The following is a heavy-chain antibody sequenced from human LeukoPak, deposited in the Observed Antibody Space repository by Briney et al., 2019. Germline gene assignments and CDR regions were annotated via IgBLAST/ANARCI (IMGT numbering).Heavy chain of an antibody. D-gene: IGHD6-6*01. CDR2: IYYSGST. Sequence: SETLSLTCTVSGGSISSSSYYWGWIRQPPGKGLEWIGYIYYSGSTNYNPSLKSRVTISVDTSKNQFSLKLSSVTAADTAVYYCARTPLYSSSSGFDYWGQGTLVTVSS. CDR3: ARTPLYSSSSGFDY. J-gene: IGHJ4*02. V-gene: IGHV4-61*05. CDR1: GGSISSSSYY.